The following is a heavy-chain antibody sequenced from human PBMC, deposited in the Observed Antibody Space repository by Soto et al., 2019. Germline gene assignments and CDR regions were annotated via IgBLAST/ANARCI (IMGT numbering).Heavy chain of an antibody. D-gene: IGHD6-13*01. CDR2: IYYSGST. J-gene: IGHJ4*02. Sequence: SETLFLTCTVSGGSIGSSSYYWGWIRQPPGKGLEWIGSIYYSGSTYYNPSLKSRVTISVDTSKNQFSLKLSSVTAADTAVYYCARHGGIAAAGHLLDYFDYWGQGTLVTVSS. CDR1: GGSIGSSSYY. CDR3: ARHGGIAAAGHLLDYFDY. V-gene: IGHV4-39*01.